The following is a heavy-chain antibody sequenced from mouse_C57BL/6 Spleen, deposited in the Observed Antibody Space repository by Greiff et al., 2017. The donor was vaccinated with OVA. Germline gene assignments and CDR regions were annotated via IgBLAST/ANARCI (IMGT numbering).Heavy chain of an antibody. CDR3: ASYYGSRKPYVDV. CDR2: IYPRDGST. J-gene: IGHJ1*03. Sequence: VQLQQSGPELVKPGASVKLSCKASGYTFTSYDINWVKQRPGQGLEWIGWIYPRDGSTKYNEKFKGKATLTVDTSSSTAYMELHSLTSEDSAVYFWASYYGSRKPYVDVWGTGTTVTVSS. D-gene: IGHD1-1*01. V-gene: IGHV1-85*01. CDR1: GYTFTSYD.